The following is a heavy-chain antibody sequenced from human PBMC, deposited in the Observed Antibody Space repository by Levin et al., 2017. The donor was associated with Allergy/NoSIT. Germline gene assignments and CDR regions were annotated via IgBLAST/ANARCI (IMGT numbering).Heavy chain of an antibody. J-gene: IGHJ3*02. CDR2: IFSGGSI. D-gene: IGHD6-25*01. Sequence: GGSLRLSCAASGFIVRDYFISWVRQAPGKGLEWVSIIFSGGSIYYADSVKGRFTISRDNSKNMLHLQMNSLRAEDTAVYYCARDQGGQRLRYDDAFDIWGQGTMVTVSS. CDR3: ARDQGGQRLRYDDAFDI. CDR1: GFIVRDYF. V-gene: IGHV3-66*01.